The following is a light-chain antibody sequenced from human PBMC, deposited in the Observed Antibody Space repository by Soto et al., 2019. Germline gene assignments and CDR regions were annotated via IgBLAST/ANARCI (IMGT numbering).Light chain of an antibody. Sequence: SALAQPASVSGSPGQSITISCTGSGXDIATFNYVSWYQQYPGKAPKLLIYQVTSRASGVSHRFSGSKSGNTAALTISGLQPEDEAEYYCNSYSSTSFYVFGTGTKVTVL. CDR1: GXDIATFNY. CDR2: QVT. V-gene: IGLV2-14*01. J-gene: IGLJ1*01. CDR3: NSYSSTSFYV.